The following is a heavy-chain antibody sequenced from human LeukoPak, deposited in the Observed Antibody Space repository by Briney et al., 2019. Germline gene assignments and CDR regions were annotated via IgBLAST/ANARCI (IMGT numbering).Heavy chain of an antibody. V-gene: IGHV1-2*06. CDR3: ARGYANYNFDY. Sequence: VASVKISCKASGYTFTGYYMHWVRQAPGQGLEWMGRINPNSGGTNYAQKFQGRVTMTRDTSISTAYMELSRLRSDDTAVYYCARGYANYNFDYWGQGTLVTVSS. D-gene: IGHD5-12*01. CDR1: GYTFTGYY. CDR2: INPNSGGT. J-gene: IGHJ4*02.